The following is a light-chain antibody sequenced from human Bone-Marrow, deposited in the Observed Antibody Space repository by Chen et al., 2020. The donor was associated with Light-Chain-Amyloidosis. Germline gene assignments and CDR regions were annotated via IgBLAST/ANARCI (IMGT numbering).Light chain of an antibody. Sequence: SYELTQPPSVSVSTGQTARITCSAAALPKQNTYWYQQRPGQAPILIIYKDTERPTGIPERFSGASSGTEGTLTISGDQAEDEADYYCQSVETSNTFDEIFGGGTKLTVI. CDR1: ALPKQN. J-gene: IGLJ2*01. CDR3: QSVETSNTFDEI. CDR2: KDT. V-gene: IGLV3-25*03.